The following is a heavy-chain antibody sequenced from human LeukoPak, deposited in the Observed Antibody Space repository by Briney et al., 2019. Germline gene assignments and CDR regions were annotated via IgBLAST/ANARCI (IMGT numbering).Heavy chain of an antibody. Sequence: GRSLRLSCAASGFTFSSYAMHWVLQAPGKGLEWFAVISYDGSNKYYADSVKGRFTISRDNSKNTLYLQMNSLRAEDTAVYYCARDSGDYYGSGSYVPYGMDVWGKGTTVTVSS. D-gene: IGHD3-10*01. V-gene: IGHV3-30*04. CDR3: ARDSGDYYGSGSYVPYGMDV. CDR2: ISYDGSNK. J-gene: IGHJ6*04. CDR1: GFTFSSYA.